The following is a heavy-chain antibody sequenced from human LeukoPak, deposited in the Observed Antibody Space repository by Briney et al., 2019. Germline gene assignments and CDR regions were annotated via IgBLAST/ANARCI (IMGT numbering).Heavy chain of an antibody. D-gene: IGHD6-19*01. Sequence: ASVKVSCKASGYTFTSYGISWVRQAPGQGLEWMGWISAYNGNTNYAQKLQGRVTMTTDTSTSTAYMELRSLRPDDTAVYYCARDGAVAGIGPFDYWGQGTLVTVSS. V-gene: IGHV1-18*01. CDR3: ARDGAVAGIGPFDY. CDR1: GYTFTSYG. CDR2: ISAYNGNT. J-gene: IGHJ4*02.